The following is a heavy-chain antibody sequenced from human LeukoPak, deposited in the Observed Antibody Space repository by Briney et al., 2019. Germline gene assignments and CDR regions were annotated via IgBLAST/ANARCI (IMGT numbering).Heavy chain of an antibody. J-gene: IGHJ4*02. V-gene: IGHV4-39*02. Sequence: SESLSLTCTVSGGSMSSSNSYWAWIRQPPGKGLEWIGSIYYSGTTYYSPSLKSRVTMSVDTSKNYFSLRLNSVAAADTALYYCGGYDHDKYYFHYWGPGTLVTVSS. CDR2: IYYSGTT. CDR1: GGSMSSSNSY. D-gene: IGHD5-12*01. CDR3: GGYDHDKYYFHY.